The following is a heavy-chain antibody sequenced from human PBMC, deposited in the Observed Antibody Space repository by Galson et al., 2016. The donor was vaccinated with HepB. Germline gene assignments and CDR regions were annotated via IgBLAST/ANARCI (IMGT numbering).Heavy chain of an antibody. D-gene: IGHD1/OR15-1a*01. CDR1: GFTFNTYA. V-gene: IGHV3-30-3*01. Sequence: SLRLSCAASGFTFNTYAMHWVRQAPGKGLEWVAVVSFDGGKIFYADSVKGRFTISRDNSKNTVYLQMDRLRTDDTAMYYCARASNWNTDPWGYWGQGTLVTVSS. J-gene: IGHJ4*02. CDR3: ARASNWNTDPWGY. CDR2: VSFDGGKI.